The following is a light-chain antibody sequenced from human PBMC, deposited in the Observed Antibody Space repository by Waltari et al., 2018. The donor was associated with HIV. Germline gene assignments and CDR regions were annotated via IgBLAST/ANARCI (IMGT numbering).Light chain of an antibody. V-gene: IGLV3-1*01. CDR3: QTWDRPTVI. CDR1: QLGDQY. J-gene: IGLJ2*01. Sequence: YELTQPPSVAVSPGQTASITCSANQLGDQYVSWYQPKPGQSTVLVIYPDNKRPSGIPERYSASLSWNTATLTISGTLPMDEADYYCQTWDRPTVIFGGGTKLTV. CDR2: PDN.